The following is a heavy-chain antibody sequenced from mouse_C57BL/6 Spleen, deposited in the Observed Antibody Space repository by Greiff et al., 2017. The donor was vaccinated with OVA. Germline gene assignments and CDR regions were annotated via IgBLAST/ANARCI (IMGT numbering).Heavy chain of an antibody. V-gene: IGHV10-3*01. D-gene: IGHD1-1*01. CDR1: GFTFNTYA. J-gene: IGHJ4*01. CDR3: VREPTHTVVAYGAMDY. CDR2: IRSKSSNYAT. Sequence: EVKLVESGGGLVQPKGSLKLSCAASGFTFNTYAMHWVRQAPGKGLEWVARIRSKSSNYATYYADSVKDRFTISRDDSQSMLYLQMNNLKTEDTAMYYCVREPTHTVVAYGAMDYWGQGTSVTVSS.